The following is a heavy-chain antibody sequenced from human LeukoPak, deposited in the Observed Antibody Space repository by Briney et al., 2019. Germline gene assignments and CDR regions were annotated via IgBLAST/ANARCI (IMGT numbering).Heavy chain of an antibody. CDR1: GDSISSYY. CDR2: IYNSETT. V-gene: IGHV4-59*12. Sequence: SETLSLTCTVSGDSISSYYWSWIRQPPGKGLEWIGYIYNSETTNYNPSLKSRVTISVDTSKNQFSLKLSSVTAADTAVYYCARVNRYSGSYGPPNYFDYWGQGTLVTVSS. J-gene: IGHJ4*02. D-gene: IGHD1-26*01. CDR3: ARVNRYSGSYGPPNYFDY.